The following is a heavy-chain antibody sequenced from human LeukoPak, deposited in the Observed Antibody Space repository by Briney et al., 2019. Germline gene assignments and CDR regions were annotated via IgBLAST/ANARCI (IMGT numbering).Heavy chain of an antibody. Sequence: GASVKVSCKASGYTFTSHGITWVRQAPGQGLEWMGWINPNSGGTNYAQKFQGRVTMTRDTSISTAYMELSRLRSDDTAVYYCARGRGVRYQLLYYFDYWGQGTLVTVSS. J-gene: IGHJ4*02. D-gene: IGHD2-2*01. CDR2: INPNSGGT. CDR3: ARGRGVRYQLLYYFDY. V-gene: IGHV1-2*02. CDR1: GYTFTSHG.